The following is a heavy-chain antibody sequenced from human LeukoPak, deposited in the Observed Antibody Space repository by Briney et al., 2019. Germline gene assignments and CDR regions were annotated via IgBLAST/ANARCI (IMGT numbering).Heavy chain of an antibody. CDR1: GYTFTSYD. CDR3: AREDDYGAAGYFDL. D-gene: IGHD4-17*01. V-gene: IGHV1-8*01. J-gene: IGHJ2*01. Sequence: ASVKVSCKASGYTFTSYDILWVRQATGQGLEWMGRMNPNRGDTDYAQKFQGRVTMTRDTSISTAYMELSSLRSEDTAVYYCAREDDYGAAGYFDLWGRGTLVTVSS. CDR2: MNPNRGDT.